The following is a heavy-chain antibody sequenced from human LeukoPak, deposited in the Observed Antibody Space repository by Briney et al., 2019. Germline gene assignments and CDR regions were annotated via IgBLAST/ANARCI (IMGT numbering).Heavy chain of an antibody. Sequence: ASVKVSCKASGYTLTRDYLHWVRQAPGQGLEWMGITNPSGGNTNYAQKLQGRVTITRDMSTSTVYMELRSLRSEDTAVYYCARGSAVVAGQASWFDPWGQGTLVTVSS. D-gene: IGHD6-25*01. CDR1: GYTLTRDY. CDR3: ARGSAVVAGQASWFDP. V-gene: IGHV1-46*01. CDR2: TNPSGGNT. J-gene: IGHJ5*02.